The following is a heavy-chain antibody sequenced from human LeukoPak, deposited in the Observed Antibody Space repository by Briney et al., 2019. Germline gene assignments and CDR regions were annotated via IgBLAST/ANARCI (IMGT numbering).Heavy chain of an antibody. CDR1: GFTFSSYG. J-gene: IGHJ6*03. CDR2: ISSSSSYI. Sequence: PGGSLRLSCAASGFTFSSYGMNWVRQAPGKGLEWVSSISSSSSYIYYADSVKGRFTISRDNAKNSLYLQMNSLRAEDTAVYYCARESRYQLLSYYYYYMDVWGKGTTVTVSS. CDR3: ARESRYQLLSYYYYYMDV. D-gene: IGHD2-2*01. V-gene: IGHV3-21*01.